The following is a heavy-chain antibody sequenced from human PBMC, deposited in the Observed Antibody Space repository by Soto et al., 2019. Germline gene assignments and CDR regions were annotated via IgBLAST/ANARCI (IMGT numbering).Heavy chain of an antibody. Sequence: QVQLVESGGGVVQPGRSLRLSCAASGFTFSSYGMHWVRQAPGKGLEWVAVIWYDGSNKYYADSVKGRFTISRDNSKNTLYLQMNSLRAEDTAVYYCARDRGYSYGFDAFDYWGQGTLVTVSS. CDR2: IWYDGSNK. D-gene: IGHD5-18*01. CDR1: GFTFSSYG. CDR3: ARDRGYSYGFDAFDY. V-gene: IGHV3-33*01. J-gene: IGHJ4*02.